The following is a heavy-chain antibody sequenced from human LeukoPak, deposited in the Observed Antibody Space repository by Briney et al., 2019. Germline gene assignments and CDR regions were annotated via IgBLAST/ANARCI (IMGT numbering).Heavy chain of an antibody. CDR2: VSGGGGSA. V-gene: IGHV3-23*01. CDR3: AKIGDYDFWSGPNAGHFDY. J-gene: IGHJ4*02. CDR1: GFTFSRYW. Sequence: PGGSLRLSCAASGFTFSRYWMSWVRQAPGKGLEWVSAVSGGGGSAYYADSVKGRFTISRDNSKNTLYLQTNSLKVEDTAVYFCAKIGDYDFWSGPNAGHFDYWGQGTLVTVSS. D-gene: IGHD3-3*01.